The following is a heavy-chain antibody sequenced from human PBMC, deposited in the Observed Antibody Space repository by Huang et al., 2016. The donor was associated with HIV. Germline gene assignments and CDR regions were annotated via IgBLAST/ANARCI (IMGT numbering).Heavy chain of an antibody. Sequence: EVQLVQSGAEVKEPGQSLKISCKNSGYIFTTYWIGWVRQMPGKGLEGMGIIYPEDSDTRYSPSFQGQVTISADKSLNTAYLQWSSLKASDTAMYYCARIASSGGYYFDSWGQGTLVTVSS. CDR2: IYPEDSDT. D-gene: IGHD6-25*01. CDR3: ARIASSGGYYFDS. V-gene: IGHV5-51*03. J-gene: IGHJ4*02. CDR1: GYIFTTYW.